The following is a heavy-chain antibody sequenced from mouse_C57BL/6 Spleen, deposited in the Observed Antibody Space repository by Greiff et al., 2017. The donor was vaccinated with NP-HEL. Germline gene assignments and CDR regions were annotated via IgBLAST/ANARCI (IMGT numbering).Heavy chain of an antibody. CDR1: GFTFSSYA. Sequence: EVQGVESGGGLVKPGGSLKLSCAASGFTFSSYAMSWVRQTPEKRLEWVATISDGGSYTYYPDNVKGRFTISRDNAKNNLYLQMSHLKSEDTAMYYCARASTYFDYWGQGTTLTVSS. CDR2: ISDGGSYT. CDR3: ARASTYFDY. J-gene: IGHJ2*01. V-gene: IGHV5-4*01.